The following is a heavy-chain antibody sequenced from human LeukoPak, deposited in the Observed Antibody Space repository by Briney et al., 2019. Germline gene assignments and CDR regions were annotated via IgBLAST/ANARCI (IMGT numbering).Heavy chain of an antibody. V-gene: IGHV3-7*01. J-gene: IGHJ4*02. D-gene: IGHD4-17*01. CDR3: ARGSTYGDYGAYFDY. CDR1: GFTFSRHW. CDR2: IKQDGSEK. Sequence: GGSLRLSCAASGFTFSRHWMSWVRQAPGKGLEWVANIKQDGSEKSYVDSVKGRFTISRDNAKNSLYLQINSLRADDTAVYYCARGSTYGDYGAYFDYWGQGTLVTVSS.